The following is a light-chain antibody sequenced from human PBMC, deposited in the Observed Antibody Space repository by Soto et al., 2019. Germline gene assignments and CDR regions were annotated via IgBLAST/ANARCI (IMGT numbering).Light chain of an antibody. CDR1: QSVTSN. CDR3: QQYYNWSCT. J-gene: IGKJ2*02. Sequence: EIVMTQSPATLSVSPGEGATLSCRASQSVTSNLAWYQQQPGQPPRLLIYGTSTRATGIPARLSGRGSGTQFTLTISSLQSEDFAVYDCQQYYNWSCTFGQGTKLEIK. CDR2: GTS. V-gene: IGKV3-15*01.